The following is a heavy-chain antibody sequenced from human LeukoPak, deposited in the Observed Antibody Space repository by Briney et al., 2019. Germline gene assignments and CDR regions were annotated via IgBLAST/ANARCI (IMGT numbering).Heavy chain of an antibody. J-gene: IGHJ4*02. CDR3: TSRGWIVGLVDY. CDR2: IYYSGTT. V-gene: IGHV4-39*01. D-gene: IGHD3-22*01. Sequence: PSETLSLTCTVSGGSISSSSYYWGWIRQPPGKALEWIASIYYSGTTYYNPSLKSRVSISADTSKNQFSLKLSSVTAADTAMYYCTSRGWIVGLVDYWGQGTLVTVSS. CDR1: GGSISSSSYY.